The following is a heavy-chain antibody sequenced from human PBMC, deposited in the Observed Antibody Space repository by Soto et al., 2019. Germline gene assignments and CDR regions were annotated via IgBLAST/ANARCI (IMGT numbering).Heavy chain of an antibody. D-gene: IGHD3-22*01. V-gene: IGHV1-69*02. CDR1: GGTFSSYT. CDR2: IIPILGIA. J-gene: IGHJ3*02. Sequence: GASVKVSCKSSGGTFSSYTISCVRQAPGQGLEWMGRIIPILGIANYAQKFQGRVTITADKSTSTAYMELSSLRSEDTAVYYCARGDGYYDSSGYRYAFDIWGQGTMVTVSS. CDR3: ARGDGYYDSSGYRYAFDI.